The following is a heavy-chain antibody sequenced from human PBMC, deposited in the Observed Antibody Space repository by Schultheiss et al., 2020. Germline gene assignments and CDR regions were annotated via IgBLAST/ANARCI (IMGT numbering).Heavy chain of an antibody. J-gene: IGHJ4*02. CDR3: AKGTSGARPHYFDS. CDR2: ISDNGRTT. D-gene: IGHD1-26*01. V-gene: IGHV3-23*01. CDR1: GFTFNNYA. Sequence: GGSLRLSCTASGFTFNNYAMSWVRQAPGKVLEWISAISDNGRTTYDSDSVKGRFAISRDTSTKTLYLQMSSLRTEDTAVYHCAKGTSGARPHYFDSWGQGTQVTVSS.